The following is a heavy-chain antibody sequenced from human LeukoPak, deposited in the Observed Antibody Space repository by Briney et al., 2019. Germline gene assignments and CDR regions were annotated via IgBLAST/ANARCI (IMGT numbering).Heavy chain of an antibody. V-gene: IGHV3-21*01. J-gene: IGHJ5*02. Sequence: PGGSLRLSCAASGFTFSSYSMNWVRQAPGKGLEWVSSISSSSSYIYYADSVKGRFTISRDNAKNSLYLQMNSLRAEDTAVYYCARDPLELGFGESSWFDPWGQGTLVTVSS. CDR1: GFTFSSYS. CDR3: ARDPLELGFGESSWFDP. D-gene: IGHD3-10*01. CDR2: ISSSSSYI.